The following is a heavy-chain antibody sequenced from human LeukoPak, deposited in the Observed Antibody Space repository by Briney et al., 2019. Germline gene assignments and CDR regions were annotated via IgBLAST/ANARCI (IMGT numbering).Heavy chain of an antibody. CDR3: ARDVVAAAGSFDY. CDR1: GGSISSYY. Sequence: SETLSLTCTVSGGSISSYYWSWIRQPPGKGLEWIGYIYYSGSTSYNPSLKSRVTMSVDTSKNQFSLKLSSVTAADTAVYYCARDVVAAAGSFDYWGQGTQVTVSS. J-gene: IGHJ4*02. CDR2: IYYSGST. D-gene: IGHD6-13*01. V-gene: IGHV4-59*12.